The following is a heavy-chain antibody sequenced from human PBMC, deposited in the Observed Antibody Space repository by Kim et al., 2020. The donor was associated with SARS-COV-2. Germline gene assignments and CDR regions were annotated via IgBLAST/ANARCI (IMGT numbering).Heavy chain of an antibody. CDR3: ARNYWATHLERRGGKGYYYYGMDV. Sequence: SVKVSCKASGGTFSSYAISWVRQAPGQGLEWMGGIIPILGTANYAQKFQGRVTITADESTSTAYMELSNLRSEDTAVYFCARNYWATHLERRGGKGYYYYGMDVWGQGTTVTVSS. D-gene: IGHD1-1*01. J-gene: IGHJ6*02. CDR2: IIPILGTA. CDR1: GGTFSSYA. V-gene: IGHV1-69*13.